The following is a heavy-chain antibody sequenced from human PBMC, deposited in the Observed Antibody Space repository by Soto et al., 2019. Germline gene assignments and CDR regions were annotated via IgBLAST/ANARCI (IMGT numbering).Heavy chain of an antibody. CDR3: ARILRYSSGWYLRAYYFDY. Sequence: SETLSLTCAVYGGSFSNYYWSWIRQPPGKGLEWIGEINHSGSTNYNPSLKSRVTISVDTSKNQFSLKLSSVTAADTAVYYCARILRYSSGWYLRAYYFDYWGQGTLVTVSS. J-gene: IGHJ4*02. CDR2: INHSGST. CDR1: GGSFSNYY. V-gene: IGHV4-34*01. D-gene: IGHD6-19*01.